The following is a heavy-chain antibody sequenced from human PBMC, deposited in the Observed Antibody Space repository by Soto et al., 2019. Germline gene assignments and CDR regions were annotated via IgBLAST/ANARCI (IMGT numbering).Heavy chain of an antibody. CDR2: ISYDGNSN. V-gene: IGHV3-30-3*01. CDR3: ARDSVPLAGTSWAGNRLDP. J-gene: IGHJ5*02. Sequence: QVQLVESGGGVVQPGGSLRLSCAASGFIFSTYAMYWVRQTPGKGLEWVAVISYDGNSNFYTDSVKGRFTISRDNSRNTLYLQMNNLRTEDTAFYFCARDSVPLAGTSWAGNRLDPWGQGTLVTVSS. D-gene: IGHD6-13*01. CDR1: GFIFSTYA.